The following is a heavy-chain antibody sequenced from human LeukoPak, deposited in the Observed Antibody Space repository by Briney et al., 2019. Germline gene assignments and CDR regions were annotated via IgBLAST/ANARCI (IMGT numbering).Heavy chain of an antibody. J-gene: IGHJ3*02. CDR3: ARAPGEWLQLGAFDI. CDR1: GGSISSYY. CDR2: IYYSGST. Sequence: SETLSLTCTVSGGSISSYYWSWIRQPPGKGLEWIGYIYYSGSTNYNPSLKSRVTISVDTSKNQFSLKLSSVTAADTAVYYCARAPGEWLQLGAFDIWGRGTMVTVSS. D-gene: IGHD5-24*01. V-gene: IGHV4-59*01.